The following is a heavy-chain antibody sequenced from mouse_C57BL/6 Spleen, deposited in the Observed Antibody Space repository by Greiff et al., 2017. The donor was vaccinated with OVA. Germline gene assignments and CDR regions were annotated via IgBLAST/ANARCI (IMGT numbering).Heavy chain of an antibody. CDR1: GYTFTDYE. CDR2: IDPETGGT. Sequence: QVQLQQSGAELVRPGASVTLSCKASGYTFTDYEMHWVKQTPVHGLEWIGAIDPETGGTAYNQKFKGKAILTADKSSSTAYMELRSLTSEDSAVYYCTRGGGGGPYFYVWGTGTTVTVSS. CDR3: TRGGGGGPYFYV. V-gene: IGHV1-15*01. J-gene: IGHJ1*03.